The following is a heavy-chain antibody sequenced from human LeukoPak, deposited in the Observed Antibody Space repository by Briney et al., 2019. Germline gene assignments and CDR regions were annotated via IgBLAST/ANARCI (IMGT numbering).Heavy chain of an antibody. V-gene: IGHV5-51*01. CDR3: ARRGGAKYAGVDY. Sequence: GESLKISWKGSGYSFTSYWIVWVRHISGKGLGRSGIIYPGASETRYSTSFQGQITNSPDQSISPASPQRGSLEDSGPAMYYCARRGGAKYAGVDYWGQGTLVTVSS. D-gene: IGHD1-26*01. CDR2: IYPGASET. J-gene: IGHJ4*02. CDR1: GYSFTSYW.